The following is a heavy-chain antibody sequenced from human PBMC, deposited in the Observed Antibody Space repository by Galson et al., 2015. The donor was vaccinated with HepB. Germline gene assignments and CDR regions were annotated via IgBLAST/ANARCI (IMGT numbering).Heavy chain of an antibody. V-gene: IGHV4-30-2*01. CDR2: IYPSGTT. D-gene: IGHD6-19*01. CDR3: TRAEAGTHFDY. CDR1: GGSISSGAYA. J-gene: IGHJ4*01. Sequence: LSLTCAVSGGSISSGAYAWGWIRQPLGKGLEWIGYIYPSGTTYYNPSLQSRVTISVDRSKTQFSLNLTSVTAADTAVYFCTRAEAGTHFDYWGQGTQVTVSS.